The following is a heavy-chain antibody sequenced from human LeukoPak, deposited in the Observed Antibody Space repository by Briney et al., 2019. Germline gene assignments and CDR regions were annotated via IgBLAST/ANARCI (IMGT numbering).Heavy chain of an antibody. CDR1: GYTFTNFG. J-gene: IGHJ3*02. CDR2: ISTYNGHT. Sequence: ASVKVSCTASGYTFTNFGISWVRQAPGQGLEWMGWISTYNGHTNYAQKLQGRVTMTTDTSTSTAYMEVRSLRSDDTAVYYCARDFLNDAFDIWGLGTMVTVSS. V-gene: IGHV1-18*01. CDR3: ARDFLNDAFDI.